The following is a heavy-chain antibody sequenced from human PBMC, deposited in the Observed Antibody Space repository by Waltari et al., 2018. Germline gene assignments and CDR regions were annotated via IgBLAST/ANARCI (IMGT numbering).Heavy chain of an antibody. D-gene: IGHD1-26*01. CDR2: ISGSGGST. Sequence: EVQLVESGGGLVQPGGSLGPSCAASGFTFSRHAMSWGRQAPGKGLEWVSAISGSGGSTYYADSVKGRFTISRDNSKNTLYLQMNSLRAEDTAVYYCAKRGGSSQYAFDIWGQGTMVTVSS. CDR3: AKRGGSSQYAFDI. J-gene: IGHJ3*02. CDR1: GFTFSRHA. V-gene: IGHV3-23*04.